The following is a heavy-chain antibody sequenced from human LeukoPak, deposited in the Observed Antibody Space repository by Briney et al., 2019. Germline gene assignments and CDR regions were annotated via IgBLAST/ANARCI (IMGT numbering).Heavy chain of an antibody. J-gene: IGHJ4*02. CDR2: IYYSGST. V-gene: IGHV4-39*01. D-gene: IGHD4-17*01. Sequence: KPSETLSLTCTVSGGSISSTTYYWGCIRQPPGKGLEWIGSIYYSGSTYYNPSLKSRVTMSVDTSKNQFSLNLSSVTAADTAVYYCARLYGDYYFDYWGQGTLVTVSS. CDR1: GGSISSTTYY. CDR3: ARLYGDYYFDY.